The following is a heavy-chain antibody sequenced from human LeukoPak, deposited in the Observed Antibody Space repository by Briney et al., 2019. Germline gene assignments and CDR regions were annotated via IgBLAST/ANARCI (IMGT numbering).Heavy chain of an antibody. Sequence: SETLSLTCAVYGGSFSGYYWSWIRQPPGKGLEWIGEINHSGSTNYNPSLKSRVTISVDTPKNQFSLKLCSVTAADTAVYYCARERICSGGSCYYWYFDLWGRGTLVTVSS. CDR3: ARERICSGGSCYYWYFDL. V-gene: IGHV4-34*01. D-gene: IGHD2-15*01. J-gene: IGHJ2*01. CDR2: INHSGST. CDR1: GGSFSGYY.